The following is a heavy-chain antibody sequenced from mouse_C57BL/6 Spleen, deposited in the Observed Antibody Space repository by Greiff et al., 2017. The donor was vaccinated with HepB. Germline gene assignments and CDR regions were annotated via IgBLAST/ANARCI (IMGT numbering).Heavy chain of an antibody. D-gene: IGHD1-1*01. Sequence: QVQLQQPGTELVKPGASVKLSCKASGYTFTSYWMHWVKQRPGQGLEWIGNINPSNGGTNYNEKFKSKATLTVDKSSSTAYMQLSSLTSEDSAVYYCARSRFTTVVATGPFDYWGQGTTRTVSS. CDR2: INPSNGGT. J-gene: IGHJ2*01. V-gene: IGHV1-53*01. CDR1: GYTFTSYW. CDR3: ARSRFTTVVATGPFDY.